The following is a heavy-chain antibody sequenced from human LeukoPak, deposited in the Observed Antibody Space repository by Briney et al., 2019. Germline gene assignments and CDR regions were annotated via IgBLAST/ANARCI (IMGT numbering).Heavy chain of an antibody. D-gene: IGHD6-19*01. CDR1: GGSISSSSFY. Sequence: SETLSLTCTVSGGSISSSSFYWAWIRQPPGKGLEWIGSIYHSGSAYYNPSLKSRVTISVDTSKNQFSLKLSSVTAADTAVYYCATSGWYLLPGVYWGQGTLVTVSS. CDR2: IYHSGSA. CDR3: ATSGWYLLPGVY. V-gene: IGHV4-39*01. J-gene: IGHJ4*02.